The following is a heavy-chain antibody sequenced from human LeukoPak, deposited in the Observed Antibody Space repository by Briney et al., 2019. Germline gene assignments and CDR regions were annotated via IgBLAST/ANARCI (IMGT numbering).Heavy chain of an antibody. CDR1: GGSISSYY. CDR3: ARGSSSRKPIDY. V-gene: IGHV4-59*01. CDR2: IYYSGST. J-gene: IGHJ4*02. D-gene: IGHD6-13*01. Sequence: SETLSLTCTVSGGSISSYYWSWIRQPPGKGLEWIGYIYYSGSTNYNPSLKSRVTISVDTSKNQFSLKLSSVTAANTAAYYCARGSSSRKPIDYWGQGTLVTVSS.